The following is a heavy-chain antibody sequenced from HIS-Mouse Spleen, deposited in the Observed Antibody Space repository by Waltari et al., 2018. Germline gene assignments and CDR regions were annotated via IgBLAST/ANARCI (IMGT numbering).Heavy chain of an antibody. Sequence: QVQLQQWGAGLLKPSETLSLTCAVYGGSFSGYYWSWIRQPPGKGLEWIGEINHRGSTNHNPSLKSRVTISVETSKNQFSLKLSSVTAADTAVYYCARWRYNNAFDIWGQGTMVTVSS. CDR3: ARWRYNNAFDI. D-gene: IGHD1-20*01. CDR1: GGSFSGYY. V-gene: IGHV4-34*01. CDR2: INHRGST. J-gene: IGHJ3*02.